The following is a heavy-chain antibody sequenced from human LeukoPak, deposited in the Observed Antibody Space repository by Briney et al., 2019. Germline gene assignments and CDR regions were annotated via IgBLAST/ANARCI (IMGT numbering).Heavy chain of an antibody. J-gene: IGHJ4*02. CDR3: VRERDRGIEVADDFDY. CDR2: INDRGGYR. D-gene: IGHD6-19*01. V-gene: IGHV3-23*01. Sequence: PGGSLRLSCAASGFTFSMYSMAWVRQAPGKGLEWGSVINDRGGYRQDADSVKGRFTISRDNSQNTLFLQMNSLRAEDTAVYYCVRERDRGIEVADDFDYWGQGTLVTVSS. CDR1: GFTFSMYS.